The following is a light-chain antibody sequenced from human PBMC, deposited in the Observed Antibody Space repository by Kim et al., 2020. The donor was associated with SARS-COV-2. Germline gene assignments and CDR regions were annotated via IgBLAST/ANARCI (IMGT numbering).Light chain of an antibody. CDR1: KRVSRSS. CDR3: HQYASSPLT. Sequence: PPVDDHTPADRARKRVSRSSLAWYQQKPGRAPKLLICGASSRATGIPDRFSGSGSWTDFTLTISRLEPEDFAVYYCHQYASSPLTFGPGTKVYIK. J-gene: IGKJ3*01. CDR2: GAS. V-gene: IGKV3-20*01.